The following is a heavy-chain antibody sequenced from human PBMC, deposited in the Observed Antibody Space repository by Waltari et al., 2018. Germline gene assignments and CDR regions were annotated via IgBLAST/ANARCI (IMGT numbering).Heavy chain of an antibody. J-gene: IGHJ4*02. CDR1: GVTFRSHS. D-gene: IGHD6-6*01. CDR3: AREDSSSSLTD. CDR2: ISSSSSYI. V-gene: IGHV3-21*01. Sequence: EVQLVEWVVGLVKPGGSLRLSGAPCGVTFRSHSLTGVRQAPGKGREWFASISSSSSYIYYADSVKGRFTISRDNAKNSLYLQMNSLRAEDTAVYYCAREDSSSSLTDWGQGTLVTVSS.